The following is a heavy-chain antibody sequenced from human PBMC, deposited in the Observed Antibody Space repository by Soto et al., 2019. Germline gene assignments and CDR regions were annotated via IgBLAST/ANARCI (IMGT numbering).Heavy chain of an antibody. V-gene: IGHV4-34*01. Sequence: SETLSLTCAVYGGSFSGYYWSWIRQPPGKGLEWIGEINHSGSTNYNPSLKSRVTISVDTSKNQFSLKLSSVTAADTAVYYCVRDGTKTLRDWFDPWGQGISVTVSS. D-gene: IGHD1-1*01. CDR1: GGSFSGYY. J-gene: IGHJ5*02. CDR2: INHSGST. CDR3: VRDGTKTLRDWFDP.